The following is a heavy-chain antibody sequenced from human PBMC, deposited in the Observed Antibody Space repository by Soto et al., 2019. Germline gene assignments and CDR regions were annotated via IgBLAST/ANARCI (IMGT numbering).Heavy chain of an antibody. Sequence: QVQLVQSGAEVKKPGSSVKVSCKASGGTFSSYTISWVRQAPGQGLEWMGRIIPILGIANYAQKFQGRVTITADKSTSTAYMELSSLRSEDTAVYYCARDPYSSSWPYYFDHWGQGTLVTVSS. J-gene: IGHJ4*02. CDR2: IIPILGIA. V-gene: IGHV1-69*08. CDR3: ARDPYSSSWPYYFDH. D-gene: IGHD6-13*01. CDR1: GGTFSSYT.